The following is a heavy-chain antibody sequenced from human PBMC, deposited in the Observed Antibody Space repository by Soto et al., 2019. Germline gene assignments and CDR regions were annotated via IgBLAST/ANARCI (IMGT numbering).Heavy chain of an antibody. V-gene: IGHV4-31*03. D-gene: IGHD2-15*01. CDR2: IYYSGST. J-gene: IGHJ4*02. Sequence: PSETLSLTCTVSGGSICSGGYYWSWIRQYPGKGLEWIGYIYYSGSTYYNPSLKSRVTISVDTSKNQFSLKLSSVTAADTAVYYCARGLVEDNFDYWGQRTLVTVSS. CDR3: ARGLVEDNFDY. CDR1: GGSICSGGYY.